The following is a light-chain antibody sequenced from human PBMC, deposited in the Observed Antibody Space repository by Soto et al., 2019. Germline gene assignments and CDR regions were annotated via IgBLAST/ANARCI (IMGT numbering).Light chain of an antibody. Sequence: QSALTQPASVSGSPGQSITISCTGTSSDVGAYNYVSWYQQHPGKAPKLMIYDVSNRPSGVSNRFSGSKSGDTASLTISGLQAEDEADYYCGSYTSSSTRVFGTGTKLPVL. CDR1: SSDVGAYNY. J-gene: IGLJ1*01. CDR2: DVS. CDR3: GSYTSSSTRV. V-gene: IGLV2-14*01.